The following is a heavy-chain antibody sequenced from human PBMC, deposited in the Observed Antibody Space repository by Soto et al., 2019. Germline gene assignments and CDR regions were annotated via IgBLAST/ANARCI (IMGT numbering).Heavy chain of an antibody. CDR2: ISYDGSNK. CDR1: GFTFSSYG. D-gene: IGHD3-16*02. V-gene: IGHV3-30*18. CDR3: AKDKNIAVPHPFTFGGVIAQEGMDV. J-gene: IGHJ6*02. Sequence: PGGSLRLSCAASGFTFSSYGMHWVRQAPGKGLEWVAVISYDGSNKYYADSVKGRFTISRDNSKNTLYLQMNSLRAEDTAVYYCAKDKNIAVPHPFTFGGVIAQEGMDVWGQGTTVTVSS.